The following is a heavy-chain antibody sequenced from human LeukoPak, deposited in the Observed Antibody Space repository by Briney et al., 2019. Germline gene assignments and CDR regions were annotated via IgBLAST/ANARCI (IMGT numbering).Heavy chain of an antibody. CDR2: IYSGGST. D-gene: IGHD2-2*01. CDR3: ARESYCSSTSCYDPWFDP. J-gene: IGHJ5*02. Sequence: GGSLRLSCAASGFTVSINYMSWVRQAPGKGLEWVSVIYSGGSTYYADSVKGRFTISRDNSKNTLYLQMNSLRAEDTAVYYCARESYCSSTSCYDPWFDPWGQGTLVTVSS. CDR1: GFTVSINY. V-gene: IGHV3-53*01.